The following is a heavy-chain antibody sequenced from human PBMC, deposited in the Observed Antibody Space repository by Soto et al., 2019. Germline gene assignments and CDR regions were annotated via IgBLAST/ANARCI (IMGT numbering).Heavy chain of an antibody. V-gene: IGHV3-30-3*01. CDR1: GFTFSSYA. CDR3: ASRYSSGYTGAFDI. Sequence: GGSLRLSCAASGFTFSSYAMHWVRQAPGKGLEWVAVISYDGSNKYYADSVKGRFTISRDNSKNTLYLQMNSLRAEDTAVYYCASRYSSGYTGAFDIWGQGTMVTVSS. D-gene: IGHD6-19*01. J-gene: IGHJ3*02. CDR2: ISYDGSNK.